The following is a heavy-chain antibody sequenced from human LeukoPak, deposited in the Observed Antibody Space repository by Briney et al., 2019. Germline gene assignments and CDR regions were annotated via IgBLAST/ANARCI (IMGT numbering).Heavy chain of an antibody. CDR3: ARLVGAKFDY. CDR2: IYYSGST. D-gene: IGHD1-26*01. CDR1: GGSISSYY. Sequence: SETLSLTCTVSGGSISSYYWSWIRQPPGKGLEWIGYIYYSGSTNYNPSLKSRVTISVDTSKNQFSLKLSSVTAADTAVYYCARLVGAKFDYWGQGTLVAVSS. V-gene: IGHV4-59*08. J-gene: IGHJ4*02.